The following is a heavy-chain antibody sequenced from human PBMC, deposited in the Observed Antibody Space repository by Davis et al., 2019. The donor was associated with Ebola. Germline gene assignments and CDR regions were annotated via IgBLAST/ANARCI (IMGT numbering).Heavy chain of an antibody. V-gene: IGHV4-31*03. D-gene: IGHD4-17*01. CDR1: GGSISSSSYY. CDR2: IYYSGST. Sequence: SETLSLTCTVSGGSISSSSYYWGWIRQHPGKGLEWIGYIYYSGSTYYNPSLKSRVTISVDTSKNQFSLKLSSVTAADTAVYYCARVMTTVTTGWFDPWGQGTLVTVSS. J-gene: IGHJ5*02. CDR3: ARVMTTVTTGWFDP.